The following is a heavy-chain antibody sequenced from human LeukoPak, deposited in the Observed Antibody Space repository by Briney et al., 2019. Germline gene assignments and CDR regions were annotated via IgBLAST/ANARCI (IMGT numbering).Heavy chain of an antibody. CDR2: IIPIFGTA. Sequence: SVKVSCKASGGTFSSYAISWVRQAPGQGLEWMGGIIPIFGTANYAQKSQGRVTITTDESTSTAYMELSSLRSEDTAVYYCARAIVPAATYYYYYYMDVWGKGTTVTVSS. J-gene: IGHJ6*03. CDR3: ARAIVPAATYYYYYYMDV. D-gene: IGHD2-2*01. V-gene: IGHV1-69*05. CDR1: GGTFSSYA.